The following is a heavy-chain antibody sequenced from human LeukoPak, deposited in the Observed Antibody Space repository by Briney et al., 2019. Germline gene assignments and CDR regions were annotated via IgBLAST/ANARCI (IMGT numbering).Heavy chain of an antibody. V-gene: IGHV3-23*01. Sequence: GGSLRLSCAASGFTFSSYAMNWVRQAPGKGLEWVSTFKTNSGQVYYAESVRGRFTISRDNSKNTVYLQMSSLRAEDTALYYCARGERYYYDSSGYNFDYWGQGTLVTVSS. CDR1: GFTFSSYA. CDR2: FKTNSGQV. CDR3: ARGERYYYDSSGYNFDY. D-gene: IGHD3-22*01. J-gene: IGHJ4*02.